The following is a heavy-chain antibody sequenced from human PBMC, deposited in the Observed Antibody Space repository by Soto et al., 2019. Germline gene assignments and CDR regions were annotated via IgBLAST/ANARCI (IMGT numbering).Heavy chain of an antibody. D-gene: IGHD2-2*01. CDR1: GASIRSYY. CDR2: VYTSDYT. Sequence: SETLSLTCSVSGASIRSYYWHWIRQPPGKGQEWIGYVYTSDYTRYNSSLKSRITISVDTSKNHLSLRVNSVTATDTAVFYCVRHMSTSWYSSFDYWGQGTPVTVS. J-gene: IGHJ4*02. CDR3: VRHMSTSWYSSFDY. V-gene: IGHV4-4*08.